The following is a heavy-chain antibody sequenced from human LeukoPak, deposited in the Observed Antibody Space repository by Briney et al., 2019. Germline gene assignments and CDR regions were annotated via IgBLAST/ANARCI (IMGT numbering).Heavy chain of an antibody. J-gene: IGHJ6*02. D-gene: IGHD3-10*01. Sequence: WASVKVSCKASGYTFTGYYMHWVRQAPGQGLEWMGWINPNSGGANYAQKFQGRVTMTRDTSISTAYMELSRLRSDDTAVYYCARDKVRGYYYYYGMDVWGQGTTVTVSS. CDR2: INPNSGGA. CDR1: GYTFTGYY. CDR3: ARDKVRGYYYYYGMDV. V-gene: IGHV1-2*02.